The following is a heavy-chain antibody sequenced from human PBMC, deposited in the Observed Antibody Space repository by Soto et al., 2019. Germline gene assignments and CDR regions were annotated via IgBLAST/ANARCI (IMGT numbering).Heavy chain of an antibody. CDR1: GYTFTSYA. Sequence: ASVKVSCKASGYTFTSYAMHWVRQAPGQRLEWMGWINAGNGNTKYSQKFQGRVTITRDTSASTAYMELSSLRSEDTAVYYCARGVAVAGLSKRGLGGSSWFDPWGQGTLVTVS. V-gene: IGHV1-3*01. D-gene: IGHD6-19*01. CDR2: INAGNGNT. CDR3: ARGVAVAGLSKRGLGGSSWFDP. J-gene: IGHJ5*02.